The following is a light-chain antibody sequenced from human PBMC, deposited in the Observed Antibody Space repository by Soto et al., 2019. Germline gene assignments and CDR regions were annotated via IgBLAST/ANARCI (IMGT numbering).Light chain of an antibody. V-gene: IGKV3-15*01. CDR1: QSVSSN. J-gene: IGKJ1*01. Sequence: EIVMTQSPATLSVSPGERATLSCRASQSVSSNLAWYQQKPGQAPRLLIYGASTRATGIPARFSGSGSGTEFTLTISSLQSEYFAVYYCQQYNNWPTSTFGPGTKVDIK. CDR3: QQYNNWPTST. CDR2: GAS.